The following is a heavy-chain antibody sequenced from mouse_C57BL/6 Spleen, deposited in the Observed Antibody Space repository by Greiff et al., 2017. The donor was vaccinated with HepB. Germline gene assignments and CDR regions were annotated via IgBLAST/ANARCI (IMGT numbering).Heavy chain of an antibody. CDR2: INPNYGTT. CDR3: APSTTVDTGYAMDY. CDR1: GYSFTDYN. Sequence: QLQESGPELVKPGASVKISCKASGYSFTDYNMNWVKQSNGKSLEWIGVINPNYGTTSYNQKFKGKATLTVDQSSSTAYMQLNSLTSEDSAVYYCAPSTTVDTGYAMDYWGQGTSVTVSS. J-gene: IGHJ4*01. V-gene: IGHV1-39*01. D-gene: IGHD1-1*01.